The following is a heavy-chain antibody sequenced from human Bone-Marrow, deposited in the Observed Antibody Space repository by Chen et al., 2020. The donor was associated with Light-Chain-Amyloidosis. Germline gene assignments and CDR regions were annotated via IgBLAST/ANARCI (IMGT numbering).Heavy chain of an antibody. CDR1: GFTFSTYA. CDR3: XSGKQPHY. J-gene: IGHJ4*02. V-gene: IGHV3-23*01. Sequence: GLAQPGGSLRLSCVASGFTFSTYAMDWVRQAPGKGLEWVSSISGSATGSDTVTWYADAVKGRFXXXRXXXXXXXXXXXXXXXXXXXXXXXXXSGKQPHYWGQGTLVTVSS. D-gene: IGHD6-19*01. CDR2: ISGSATGSDTVT.